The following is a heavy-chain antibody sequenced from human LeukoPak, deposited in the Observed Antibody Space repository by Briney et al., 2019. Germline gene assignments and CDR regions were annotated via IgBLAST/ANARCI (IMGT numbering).Heavy chain of an antibody. CDR1: GGSVNSGSYY. V-gene: IGHV4-61*01. Sequence: PSETLSLTCSVSGGSVNSGSYYWTWIRQPPGKGLEWIGYIYYSGNTNYNPSLKSRVTIARDTSKNQFSLNLRSVTAADTAVYYCATWYYYDSRGLHTEGRPFVCWGQGTLVTVSS. J-gene: IGHJ4*02. CDR3: ATWYYYDSRGLHTEGRPFVC. CDR2: IYYSGNT. D-gene: IGHD3-22*01.